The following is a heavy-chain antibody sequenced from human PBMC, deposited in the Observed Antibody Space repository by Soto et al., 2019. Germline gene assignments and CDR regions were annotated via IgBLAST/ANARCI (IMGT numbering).Heavy chain of an antibody. J-gene: IGHJ3*02. CDR2: INSDGSST. V-gene: IGHV3-74*01. CDR3: AREADTAYAFDI. Sequence: GGSLRLSCAASGFTFSSYWMHWVRQAPGKGLVWVSRINSDGSSTSYADSVKGRFTISRDNAKNTLYLQMNSLRAEDTAVYYCAREADTAYAFDIWGQGTMVTVSS. D-gene: IGHD5-18*01. CDR1: GFTFSSYW.